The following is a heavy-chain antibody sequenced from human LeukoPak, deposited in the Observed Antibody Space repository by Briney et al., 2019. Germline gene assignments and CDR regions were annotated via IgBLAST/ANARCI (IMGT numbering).Heavy chain of an antibody. D-gene: IGHD3-16*01. CDR2: IYHGGRA. CDR1: GFSISRGYY. Sequence: SETLSLTCTVSGFSISRGYYWGWIRQPPGKGLEWIGSIYHGGRAYYNPSLKSRVTISVDTSKNQSSLKLSSVTAADTAVYYCARESPSDLGGSNDFDSWGQGTLVTVSS. J-gene: IGHJ4*02. CDR3: ARESPSDLGGSNDFDS. V-gene: IGHV4-38-2*02.